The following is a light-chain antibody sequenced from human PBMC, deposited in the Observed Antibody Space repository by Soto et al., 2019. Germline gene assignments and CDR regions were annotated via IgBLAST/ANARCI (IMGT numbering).Light chain of an antibody. V-gene: IGKV1-5*03. CDR1: QSISSW. CDR2: KAS. J-gene: IGKJ5*01. CDR3: LQKYFYPFT. Sequence: DIQMTQSPSTLSASVGDRVTITCRASQSISSWLAWYHQKPGKAPKLLIYKASSLESGVPSRFSGSGSGTDFTLTISSLQPEDFATYYCLQKYFYPFTFGPGTRLEIK.